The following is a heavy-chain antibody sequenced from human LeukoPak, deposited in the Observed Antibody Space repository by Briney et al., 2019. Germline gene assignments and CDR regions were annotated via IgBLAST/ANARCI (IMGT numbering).Heavy chain of an antibody. CDR3: ARDRMDTGTYFDY. Sequence: ASVKVSCKASAYTFTAYYLHWVRQAPGQGLEWMGWISTYNGNTNYAQKLQGRVTMTTDTSTSTAYMELRSLRSDDTAMYYCARDRMDTGTYFDYWGQGTLVTVSS. V-gene: IGHV1-18*01. CDR2: ISTYNGNT. D-gene: IGHD5-18*01. CDR1: AYTFTAYY. J-gene: IGHJ4*02.